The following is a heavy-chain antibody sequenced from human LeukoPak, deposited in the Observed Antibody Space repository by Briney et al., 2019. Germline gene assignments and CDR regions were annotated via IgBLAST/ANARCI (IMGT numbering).Heavy chain of an antibody. CDR3: ARARRNVAEAMD. Sequence: PSETLSLTCTVSGGSISSGDYYWSWIRQPPGKGLEWIGYIYYSGSTYYNPSLKSRVTISVDTSKNQFSLKLSSVTAADTAVYYCARARRNVAEAMDWGQGTLVTVSS. D-gene: IGHD1-14*01. CDR1: GGSISSGDYY. CDR2: IYYSGST. J-gene: IGHJ4*02. V-gene: IGHV4-30-4*08.